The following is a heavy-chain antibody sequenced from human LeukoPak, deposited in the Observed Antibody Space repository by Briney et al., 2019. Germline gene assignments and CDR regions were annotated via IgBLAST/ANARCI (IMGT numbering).Heavy chain of an antibody. CDR3: AIPPLSGTGSSRPLAGMDV. D-gene: IGHD3-10*01. Sequence: GGSLRLSCAASGFSFSSYSMNWVRQAPGKGLEWVSYISHTGSTMSYANSVKGRFTISRDNARNSLYLQMNSLRAEDTAVYYCAIPPLSGTGSSRPLAGMDVWGQGTTVTVSS. V-gene: IGHV3-48*04. CDR1: GFSFSSYS. CDR2: ISHTGSTM. J-gene: IGHJ6*02.